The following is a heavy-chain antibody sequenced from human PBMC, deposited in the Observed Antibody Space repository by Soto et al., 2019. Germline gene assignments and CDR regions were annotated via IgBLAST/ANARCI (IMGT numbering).Heavy chain of an antibody. V-gene: IGHV1-69*06. D-gene: IGHD2-8*01. Sequence: GASVKVSCKASGGTFSSYAISWVRQAPGQGLEWMGGIIPIFGTANYAQKFQGRVTITAGKSTSTAYMELSSLRSEDTAVYYCARESPIEMVYAEGYNWFDPWGQGTLVTVSS. CDR2: IIPIFGTA. CDR1: GGTFSSYA. J-gene: IGHJ5*02. CDR3: ARESPIEMVYAEGYNWFDP.